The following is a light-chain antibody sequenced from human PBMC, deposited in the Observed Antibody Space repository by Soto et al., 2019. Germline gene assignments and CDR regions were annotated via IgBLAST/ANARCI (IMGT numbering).Light chain of an antibody. CDR1: SSDVGGYNY. CDR3: SSYTSSSTRV. J-gene: IGLJ3*02. Sequence: QSALTQPASVSGSPGQSITISCTGTSSDVGGYNYVSWYQQHPGKAPKLVIYEVSNRPSGVSNRFSGSKSGNTASLTISVLQAEDEADYYGSSYTSSSTRVFGGGTKLTVL. V-gene: IGLV2-14*01. CDR2: EVS.